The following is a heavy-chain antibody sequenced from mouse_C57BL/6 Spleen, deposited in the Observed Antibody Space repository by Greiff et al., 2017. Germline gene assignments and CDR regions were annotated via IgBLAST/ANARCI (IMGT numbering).Heavy chain of an antibody. V-gene: IGHV1-64*01. Sequence: QVQLQQPGAELVKPGASVKLSCKASGYTFTSYWMHWVKQSPGQGLEWIGMIHPNSGSTNYNETFKSKATLTVDKSSSTAYMQLSSLTSEDSAVYYCARRGGYGNYIFAYWGQGTLVTVSA. CDR1: GYTFTSYW. CDR3: ARRGGYGNYIFAY. CDR2: IHPNSGST. J-gene: IGHJ3*01. D-gene: IGHD2-1*01.